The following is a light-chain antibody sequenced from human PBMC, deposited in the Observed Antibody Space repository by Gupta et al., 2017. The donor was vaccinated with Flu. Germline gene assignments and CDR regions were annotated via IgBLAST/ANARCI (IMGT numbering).Light chain of an antibody. CDR3: QSTDSSGSYVV. V-gene: IGLV3-25*02. Sequence: SYGLTQPPSVSVSPGQTARITCSGDALPKQYAYWYQQKPAQAPVRVIYKDNERPSGIPERFSGSSSGTTVTLTISGVQAEDEADYYCQSTDSSGSYVVFGGGTKLTVL. CDR2: KDN. J-gene: IGLJ3*02. CDR1: ALPKQY.